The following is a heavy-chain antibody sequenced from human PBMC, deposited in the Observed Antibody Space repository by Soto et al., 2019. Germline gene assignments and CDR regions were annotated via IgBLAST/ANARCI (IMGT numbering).Heavy chain of an antibody. CDR1: GGSFSGYS. CDR3: ARRTPGGSETYYNSWFDP. J-gene: IGHJ5*02. V-gene: IGHV4-34*01. D-gene: IGHD3-10*01. CDR2: INHSITT. Sequence: SETLSLTCAVYGGSFSGYSCSCIRHPPCRWLEWIGEINHSITTNYNPSLKSRVTISVDTSKNQFSLKLSSVTAADTAVYYCARRTPGGSETYYNSWFDPWGQGTLVTVSS.